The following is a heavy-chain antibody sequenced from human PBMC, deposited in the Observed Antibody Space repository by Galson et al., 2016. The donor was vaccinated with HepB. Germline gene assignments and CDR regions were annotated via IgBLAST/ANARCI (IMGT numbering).Heavy chain of an antibody. J-gene: IGHJ2*01. CDR3: AREPVIPNWYFDF. V-gene: IGHV3-30-3*01. CDR2: VSNTSRTK. Sequence: SLRLSCAVSGFSFEDYSMHWVRQAPGKGLEWVAVVSNTSRTKYYADSVKGRITISRDNSNNTLYLEINSLKPEDMAIYYCAREPVIPNWYFDFWGRGTPISVSS. CDR1: GFSFEDYS. D-gene: IGHD3-16*02.